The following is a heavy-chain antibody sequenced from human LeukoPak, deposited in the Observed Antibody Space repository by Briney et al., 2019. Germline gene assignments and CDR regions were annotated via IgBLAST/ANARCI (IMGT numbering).Heavy chain of an antibody. V-gene: IGHV4-4*07. CDR3: AREWATGSLSKRYYGMDV. Sequence: SETLSLTCTVSGGSISSYYWSWIRQPAGKGLEWIGRIYTSGSTNYNPSLKSRVTMSVDTSKNQFSLKLSSVTAADTAVYYCAREWATGSLSKRYYGMDVWGQGTTVTVSS. CDR2: IYTSGST. D-gene: IGHD2/OR15-2a*01. J-gene: IGHJ6*02. CDR1: GGSISSYY.